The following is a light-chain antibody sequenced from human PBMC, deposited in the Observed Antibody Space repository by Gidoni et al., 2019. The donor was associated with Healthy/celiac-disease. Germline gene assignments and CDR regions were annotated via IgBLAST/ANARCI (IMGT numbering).Light chain of an antibody. CDR1: QDISNY. CDR3: QQYDNLPPYT. CDR2: DAS. J-gene: IGKJ2*01. Sequence: DIQMTQSQSSLSASVGDRVTITCQASQDISNYLHWYQQKPGKAPKLLIYDASKLETGVPARFSGSGSGTDFTFTISSLQPEDIATYYCQQYDNLPPYTFGQGTKLEIK. V-gene: IGKV1-33*01.